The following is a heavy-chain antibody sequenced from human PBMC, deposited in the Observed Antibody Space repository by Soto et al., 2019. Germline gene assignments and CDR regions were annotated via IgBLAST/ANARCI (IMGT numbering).Heavy chain of an antibody. V-gene: IGHV5-51*01. J-gene: IGHJ6*02. CDR2: IYPGDSDT. CDR3: ARHSSSWYRGDYYYGMDV. CDR1: GYSFSTYS. D-gene: IGHD6-13*01. Sequence: PGXSLKISCKGSGYSFSTYSNAWVRQMPVIGLEWMGIIYPGDSDTRYSPSFQGQVTISADKSISTAYLQWSSLKASDTAMYYCARHSSSWYRGDYYYGMDVWGQGTTVTSP.